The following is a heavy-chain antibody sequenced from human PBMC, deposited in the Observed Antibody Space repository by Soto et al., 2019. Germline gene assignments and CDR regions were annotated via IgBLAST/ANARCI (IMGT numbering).Heavy chain of an antibody. D-gene: IGHD6-19*01. Sequence: QITLKESGPTLVKPTQTLTLTCTFSGSSLSSTRMAVGWIRQPPGKALEWLALIYWDDDKRYSPFLKSRLTLPTDTSKNQGVLTMSNMDPVDTARYYCAHIVVAGLGYYFDYWGQGTLVTVSS. J-gene: IGHJ4*02. V-gene: IGHV2-5*02. CDR2: IYWDDDK. CDR1: GSSLSSTRMA. CDR3: AHIVVAGLGYYFDY.